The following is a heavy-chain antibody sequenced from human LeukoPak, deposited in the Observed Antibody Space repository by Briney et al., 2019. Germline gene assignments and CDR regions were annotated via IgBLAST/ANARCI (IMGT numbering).Heavy chain of an antibody. CDR3: ARGYTGSH. V-gene: IGHV3-7*01. Sequence: GGSLGLSCAASGFTFSTYWMTWVRQAPGKGLEWVANIKEDGSEGYYVDSVRGRFTISRDNAKNSLYLQMNSLRAEDTAVFYCARGYTGSHWGQGTLVTVSS. J-gene: IGHJ4*02. D-gene: IGHD1-26*01. CDR2: IKEDGSEG. CDR1: GFTFSTYW.